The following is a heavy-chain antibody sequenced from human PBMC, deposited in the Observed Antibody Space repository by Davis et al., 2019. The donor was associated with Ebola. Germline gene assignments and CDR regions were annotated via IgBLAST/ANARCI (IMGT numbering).Heavy chain of an antibody. CDR3: ARDYRGSSSVYYYYGMNV. J-gene: IGHJ6*04. Sequence: PGGSLRLSCAVSGGSISSSNWWSWVRQPPGKGLEWIGEIYHSGSTNYNPSLKSRVTISVDKSKNQFSLKLSSVTAADTAVYYCARDYRGSSSVYYYYGMNVWGKGTTVTVSS. D-gene: IGHD6-13*01. CDR2: IYHSGST. V-gene: IGHV4-4*02. CDR1: GGSISSSNW.